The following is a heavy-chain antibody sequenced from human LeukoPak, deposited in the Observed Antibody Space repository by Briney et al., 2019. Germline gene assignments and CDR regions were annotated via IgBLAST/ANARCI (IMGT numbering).Heavy chain of an antibody. CDR2: FNPNSGGT. CDR1: GYTFTGYY. Sequence: ASVKVSCKASGYTFTGYYMHWVRQAPGQGLEWMGWFNPNSGGTNYAQKFQGRVTMTRDTSISTAYMELSRLRSDDTAVYYCARGTMIVVVNYYFDYWGQGTLVTVSS. V-gene: IGHV1-2*02. J-gene: IGHJ4*02. D-gene: IGHD3-22*01. CDR3: ARGTMIVVVNYYFDY.